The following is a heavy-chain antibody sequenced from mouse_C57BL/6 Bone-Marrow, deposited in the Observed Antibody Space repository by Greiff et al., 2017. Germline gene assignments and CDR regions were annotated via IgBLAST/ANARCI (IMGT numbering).Heavy chain of an antibody. CDR1: GFNIKDDY. J-gene: IGHJ2*01. CDR3: TVISYFDY. V-gene: IGHV14-4*01. Sequence: EVQLVESGAELVRPGASVKLSCTASGFNIKDDYMHWVKQRPEQGLEWIGWIDPENGDTEYASKFQGKATITADTSSNTAYLQLSSLTSEDTAVYYCTVISYFDYWGQGTTLTVSS. CDR2: IDPENGDT.